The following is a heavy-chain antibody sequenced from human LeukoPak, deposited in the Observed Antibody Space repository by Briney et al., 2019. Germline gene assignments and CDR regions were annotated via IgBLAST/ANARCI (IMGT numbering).Heavy chain of an antibody. J-gene: IGHJ4*02. Sequence: GASVKVSCKASGYTFNSHGISWLRQAPGQAPDWMGWISGDYGYTKYAQKFQGGVTMTTDTSTDTSYMELRSLRSDDTAVYYCARNKTTGGGGFDYWGQGTLITVSS. V-gene: IGHV1-18*04. CDR2: ISGDYGYT. D-gene: IGHD3-16*01. CDR3: ARNKTTGGGGFDY. CDR1: GYTFNSHG.